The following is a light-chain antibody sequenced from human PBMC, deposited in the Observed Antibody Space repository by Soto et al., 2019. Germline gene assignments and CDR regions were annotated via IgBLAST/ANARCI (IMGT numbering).Light chain of an antibody. J-gene: IGKJ5*01. CDR3: QHYGTSPIT. CDR2: GAS. V-gene: IGKV3-20*01. Sequence: EFVLTQSPGTLSLSPGERATLSCRASQTIYSKYLGWYQKKPGQAPRLVIYGASFRATGIPDRFSGSGSGTDFTLTISGLEPEDFAVYYCQHYGTSPITFGQGIRLDIK. CDR1: QTIYSKY.